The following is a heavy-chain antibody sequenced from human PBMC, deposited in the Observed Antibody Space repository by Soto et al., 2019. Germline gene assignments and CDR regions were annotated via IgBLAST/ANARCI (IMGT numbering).Heavy chain of an antibody. Sequence: ASVKVSCKASGYTFTSYAMHWVRQAPGQRLEWMGWINAGNGNTKYSQKFQGRVTITRDTSASTAYMELSSLRSEDTAVYYCARDRTGTTPWFDPWGQGTLVTVSS. CDR3: ARDRTGTTPWFDP. D-gene: IGHD1-7*01. CDR2: INAGNGNT. V-gene: IGHV1-3*01. CDR1: GYTFTSYA. J-gene: IGHJ5*02.